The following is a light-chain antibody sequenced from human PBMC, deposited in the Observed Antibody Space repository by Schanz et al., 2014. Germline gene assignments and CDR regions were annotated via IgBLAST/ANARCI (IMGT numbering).Light chain of an antibody. V-gene: IGKV1-39*01. Sequence: DIQMTQSPSSLSASVGDRVTITCRASQAISSYLNWYQQKPGKAPKLLIYSASTLQSGVTSRFSGSGSGTDFTLTISSLQPEDFATYYCQQSYSTPLTFGGGTNVEIK. CDR3: QQSYSTPLT. CDR1: QAISSY. J-gene: IGKJ4*01. CDR2: SAS.